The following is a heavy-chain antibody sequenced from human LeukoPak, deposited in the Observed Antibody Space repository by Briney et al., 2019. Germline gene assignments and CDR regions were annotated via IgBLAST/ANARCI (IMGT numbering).Heavy chain of an antibody. D-gene: IGHD2-2*01. J-gene: IGHJ4*02. V-gene: IGHV4-39*01. Sequence: PPETLSLTCTVSGGSISSSSYYWGWIRQPPGKGLEWIGSIYYSGSTYYNPSLKSRVTISVDTSKNQFSLQLSSVNAADTAVYYCARHALGVVVPAVPDYWGQGTLVTVSS. CDR2: IYYSGST. CDR1: GGSISSSSYY. CDR3: ARHALGVVVPAVPDY.